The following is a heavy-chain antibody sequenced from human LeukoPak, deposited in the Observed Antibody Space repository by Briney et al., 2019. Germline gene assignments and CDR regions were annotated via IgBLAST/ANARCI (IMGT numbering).Heavy chain of an antibody. J-gene: IGHJ6*03. Sequence: SETLSLTCTVYSGSFSAYYWSWIRQPAGKGLEWIGRIYTSGSTNYNPSLKSRVTMSVDTSKNQFSLKLSSVTAADTAVYYCARHPGIAVAGPLRNPLTSYYYYYMDVWGKGTTVTVSS. V-gene: IGHV4-4*07. CDR3: ARHPGIAVAGPLRNPLTSYYYYYMDV. CDR1: SGSFSAYY. D-gene: IGHD6-19*01. CDR2: IYTSGST.